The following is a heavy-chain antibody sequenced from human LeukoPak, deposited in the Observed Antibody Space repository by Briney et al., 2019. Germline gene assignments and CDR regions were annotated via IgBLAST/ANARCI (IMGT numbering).Heavy chain of an antibody. Sequence: GGSLRLSCAASGFTFSNSWMIWVRQAPGEGLEWVANIDQRGNDQRYVDSVKGRFIISRDNTKGSLYLQMNNLRVEDTAVYFCASPHYCSGSSCCFGYWGQGTLVTVSS. V-gene: IGHV3-7*01. CDR2: IDQRGNDQ. CDR1: GFTFSNSW. CDR3: ASPHYCSGSSCCFGY. D-gene: IGHD2-15*01. J-gene: IGHJ4*03.